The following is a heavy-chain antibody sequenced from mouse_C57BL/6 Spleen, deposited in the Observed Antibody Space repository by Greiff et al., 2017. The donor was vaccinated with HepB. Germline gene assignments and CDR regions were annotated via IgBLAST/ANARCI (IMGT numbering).Heavy chain of an antibody. CDR1: GYTFTSYW. J-gene: IGHJ4*01. CDR2: INPSNGGT. CDR3: ARETGTDARDY. Sequence: QVQLQLSGTELVKPGASVKLSCKASGYTFTSYWMHWVKQRPGQGLEWIGNINPSNGGTNYNEKFKSKATLTVDKSSSTAYMQLSSLTSEDSAVYYCARETGTDARDYGGKGTSVTVAS. V-gene: IGHV1-53*01. D-gene: IGHD3-3*01.